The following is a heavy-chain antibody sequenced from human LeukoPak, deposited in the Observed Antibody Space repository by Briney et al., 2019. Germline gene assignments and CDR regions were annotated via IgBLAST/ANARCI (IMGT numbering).Heavy chain of an antibody. CDR2: IYYSGST. V-gene: IGHV4-59*01. D-gene: IGHD2-2*01. CDR1: GGSISSYY. CDR3: AAGDCSSTSCYGWEVFDY. J-gene: IGHJ4*02. Sequence: SETLSLTCTVSGGSISSYYWSWSRQPPGRGLEWIGYIYYSGSTNYNPSLKSRVTISVDTSKNQFSLKLNSVTAADTAVYYCAAGDCSSTSCYGWEVFDYWGQGTLVTVSS.